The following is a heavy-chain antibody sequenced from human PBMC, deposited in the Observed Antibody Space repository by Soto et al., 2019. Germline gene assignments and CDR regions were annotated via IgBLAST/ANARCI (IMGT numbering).Heavy chain of an antibody. J-gene: IGHJ6*02. Sequence: GESLKISCKGSGYSFTSYWISWVRQMPGKGLAWMGRIDPSDSYTNYSPSFQGHVTISADKSISTAYLQWSSLKASDPAMYYCARGAAANYYGMDVWGQGTTVTVSS. CDR3: ARGAAANYYGMDV. CDR2: IDPSDSYT. D-gene: IGHD6-13*01. V-gene: IGHV5-10-1*01. CDR1: GYSFTSYW.